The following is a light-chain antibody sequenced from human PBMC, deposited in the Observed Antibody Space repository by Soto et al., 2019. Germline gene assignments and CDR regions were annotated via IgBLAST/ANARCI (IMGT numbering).Light chain of an antibody. V-gene: IGKV3-20*01. J-gene: IGKJ2*01. CDR2: GAS. Sequence: ESVLTQSPGTLSLSPGERATLSCKASQSVTSRYLAWYQQKPGQAPRLLIYGASSRATGIPDRFSGSGSGTNVTLTISRLEPEDFAVYFCQQYNNSPEYTFGQGTKLEIK. CDR1: QSVTSRY. CDR3: QQYNNSPEYT.